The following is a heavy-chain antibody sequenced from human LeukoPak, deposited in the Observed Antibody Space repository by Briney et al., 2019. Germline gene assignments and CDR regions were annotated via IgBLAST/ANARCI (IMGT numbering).Heavy chain of an antibody. CDR1: GSSISSYY. V-gene: IGHV4-4*07. Sequence: PSETLSLTCTVSGSSISSYYWSWIRQPAGKGLEGIGRIYTSGTTSYNPSLKSRVTMSLDTAKNQFSLKLGSVTAADTAVYYCARGGLTMMVGAFDIWGQGTMVTVSS. CDR2: IYTSGTT. J-gene: IGHJ3*02. D-gene: IGHD3-22*01. CDR3: ARGGLTMMVGAFDI.